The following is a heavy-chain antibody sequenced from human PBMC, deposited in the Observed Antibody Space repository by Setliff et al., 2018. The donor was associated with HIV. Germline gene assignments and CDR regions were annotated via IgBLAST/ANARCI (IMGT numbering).Heavy chain of an antibody. V-gene: IGHV4-39*01. Sequence: PSETLSLTCTVSGGSITRTPYYWGWIRQPPGKGLEWIGSIYHTGITYDNPSLKSRVTISVDTSKNQISLRLSSVTAADTAVYYCARLSGGMVPNYWGQGTLVTVS. CDR3: ARLSGGMVPNY. D-gene: IGHD3-10*01. J-gene: IGHJ4*02. CDR2: IYHTGIT. CDR1: GGSITRTPYY.